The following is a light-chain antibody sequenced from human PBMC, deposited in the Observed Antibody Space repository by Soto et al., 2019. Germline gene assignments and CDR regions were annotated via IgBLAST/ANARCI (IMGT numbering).Light chain of an antibody. CDR1: QNVDTNY. Sequence: EIVLTQSPGTLSLSPGESATLSCRASQNVDTNYLAWYQQKPGQAPRIIIFGASGRATGIPDRFSGSGSGTDFTLTISRLEPEDFAVYYCQQYGSLSWTFGQGTKVDSK. CDR3: QQYGSLSWT. CDR2: GAS. J-gene: IGKJ1*01. V-gene: IGKV3-20*01.